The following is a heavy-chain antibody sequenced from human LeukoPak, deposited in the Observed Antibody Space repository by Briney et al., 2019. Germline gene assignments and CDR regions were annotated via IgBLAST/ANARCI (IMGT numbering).Heavy chain of an antibody. Sequence: TGGSLRLSCAASGFTFSSYSMNWVRQAPGKGLEWVSSISSSSSYISYADSVKGRFTISRDNAKNSLYLQMNSLRAEDTAVYYCATSYGGNLDYWGQGTLVTVSS. CDR3: ATSYGGNLDY. J-gene: IGHJ4*02. CDR1: GFTFSSYS. V-gene: IGHV3-21*01. D-gene: IGHD4-23*01. CDR2: ISSSSSYI.